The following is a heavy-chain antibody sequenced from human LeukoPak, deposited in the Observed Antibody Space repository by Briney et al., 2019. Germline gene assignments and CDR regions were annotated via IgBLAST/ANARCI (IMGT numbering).Heavy chain of an antibody. J-gene: IGHJ4*02. D-gene: IGHD4-17*01. CDR1: GFTFSDYY. CDR2: ISSGGSTI. V-gene: IGHV3-11*04. CDR3: ARGGDLYYFDY. Sequence: PGGSLRLSCAVSGFTFSDYYMSWIRQTPVKGLEWVSYISSGGSTIYYADSVKRRFSVSRDNAKNSVYVQLNSLRDEDTAVYYCARGGDLYYFDYWGQGTLVTVSS.